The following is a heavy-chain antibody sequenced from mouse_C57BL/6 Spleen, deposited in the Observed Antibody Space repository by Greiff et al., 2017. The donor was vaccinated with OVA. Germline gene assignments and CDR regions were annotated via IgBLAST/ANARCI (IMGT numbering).Heavy chain of an antibody. D-gene: IGHD1-1*01. CDR3: ARSGVYYYGSSLYYYAMDY. V-gene: IGHV1-69*01. CDR1: GYTFTSYW. J-gene: IGHJ4*01. CDR2: IDPSDSYT. Sequence: QVQLQQSGAELVMPGASVKLSCKASGYTFTSYWMHWVKQRPGQGLEWIGEIDPSDSYTNYNQKFKGKSTLTVDKSSSPAYMQLSSLTSEDSAVYYCARSGVYYYGSSLYYYAMDYWGQGTSVTVSS.